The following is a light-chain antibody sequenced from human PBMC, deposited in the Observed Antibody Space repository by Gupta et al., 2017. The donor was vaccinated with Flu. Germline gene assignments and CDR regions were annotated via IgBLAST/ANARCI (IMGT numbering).Light chain of an antibody. V-gene: IGKV1-5*03. CDR2: KAS. J-gene: IGKJ1*01. Sequence: GDRVTITCRASQSIRSWLAWFLQKPGKAPKPLIYKASNLEEGVPSRFSGRGSGTEFTLTISSLQPEDFGTYDCQQYDSYSWTFGQGTTVEVK. CDR3: QQYDSYSWT. CDR1: QSIRSW.